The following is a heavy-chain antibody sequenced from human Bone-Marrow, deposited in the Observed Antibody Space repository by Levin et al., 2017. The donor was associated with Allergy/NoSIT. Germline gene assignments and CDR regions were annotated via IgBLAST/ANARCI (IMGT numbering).Heavy chain of an antibody. J-gene: IGHJ4*02. CDR1: GYSISSGYN. V-gene: IGHV4-38-2*01. CDR3: ARAGMITYGGSQFDY. D-gene: IGHD3-16*01. CDR2: IHHSGST. Sequence: SQTLSLTCVVSGYSISSGYNWGWIRQSPGKGLEWIGSIHHSGSTYYNPSLKSRVIISVDTSKNQFSLKLTSVTAADTAVYYCARAGMITYGGSQFDYWGQGTLVTVSS.